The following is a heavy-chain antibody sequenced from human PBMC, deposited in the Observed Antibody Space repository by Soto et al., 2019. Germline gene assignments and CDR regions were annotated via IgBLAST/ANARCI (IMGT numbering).Heavy chain of an antibody. J-gene: IGHJ5*02. CDR1: GFTFSNFW. Sequence: GGSLRLSCAASGFTFSNFWVHWVRQAPGKGLVWVSRASPDGSSTSYADSVKGRFTIFRDNAKNMLYMEMNSLRAEDAAVYYCASHGSGDYFWFDPWGQGTLVTVSS. V-gene: IGHV3-74*01. CDR3: ASHGSGDYFWFDP. D-gene: IGHD4-17*01. CDR2: ASPDGSST.